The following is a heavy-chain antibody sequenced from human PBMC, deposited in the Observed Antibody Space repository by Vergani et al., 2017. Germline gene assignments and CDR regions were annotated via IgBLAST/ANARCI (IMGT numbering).Heavy chain of an antibody. V-gene: IGHV3-23*01. Sequence: EVQLLESGGGLVQPGGSLRLSCAASGFTFSSYAISWVRQAPGKGLEWVSAISGSGGSTYYADSVKGRFTISRDNSKNTLYLQMNSLRAEDTAVYYCAADYGDHGYDWGWFDPWGQGTLVTVSS. CDR3: AADYGDHGYDWGWFDP. D-gene: IGHD4-17*01. J-gene: IGHJ5*02. CDR1: GFTFSSYA. CDR2: ISGSGGST.